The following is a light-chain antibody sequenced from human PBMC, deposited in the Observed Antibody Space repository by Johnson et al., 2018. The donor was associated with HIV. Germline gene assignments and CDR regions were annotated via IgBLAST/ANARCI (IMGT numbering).Light chain of an antibody. CDR3: GTWDSSLSSYV. J-gene: IGLJ1*01. V-gene: IGLV1-51*01. Sequence: QSVLTQPPSVSAAPGQKVTISCSGSSSNIGNNYVSWYQQLPGTVPKLLIYDNNKLPSGIPDRFSGSKSGTSATLGITGLQTGDEADYYCGTWDSSLSSYVFGTGTKVTVL. CDR1: SSNIGNNY. CDR2: DNN.